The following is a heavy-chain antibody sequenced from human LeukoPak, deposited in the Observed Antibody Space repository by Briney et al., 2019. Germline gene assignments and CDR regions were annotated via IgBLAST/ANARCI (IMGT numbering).Heavy chain of an antibody. CDR1: GYTFTGYY. V-gene: IGHV1-2*06. Sequence: ASVKVSCKASGYTFTGYYMHWVRQAPGQGLEWMGRINPNSGGTNYAQKFQGGVTMTRDTSISTAYMELSRLRSDDTAVYYCARETYYYDSSGYQADDYWGQGTLVTVSS. CDR2: INPNSGGT. CDR3: ARETYYYDSSGYQADDY. D-gene: IGHD3-22*01. J-gene: IGHJ4*02.